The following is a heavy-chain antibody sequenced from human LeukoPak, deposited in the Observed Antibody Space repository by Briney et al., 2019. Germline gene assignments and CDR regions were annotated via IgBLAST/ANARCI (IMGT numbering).Heavy chain of an antibody. CDR1: GDSVFSNSAA. J-gene: IGHJ4*02. CDR2: TYYRSKWYN. V-gene: IGHV6-1*01. D-gene: IGHD3-22*01. Sequence: SQTLSLTCAISGDSVFSNSAAWNWIRQSPSRGLEWLGRTYYRSKWYNDYAVSVKSRITINPDTSKNQFSLQLNSVTPEDTAVYYCARVGFYDSSGYLHYYFDYWGQGTLVTVSS. CDR3: ARVGFYDSSGYLHYYFDY.